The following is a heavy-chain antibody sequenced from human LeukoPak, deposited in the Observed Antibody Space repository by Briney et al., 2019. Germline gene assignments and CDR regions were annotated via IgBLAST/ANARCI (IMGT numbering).Heavy chain of an antibody. CDR3: ARAKGRSPLFDY. V-gene: IGHV6-1*01. CDR1: GVSVSSNSAA. D-gene: IGHD6-13*01. Sequence: SQTLSLTCAISGVSVSSNSAAWNWLRQSPSSDLEWLGRTYYRSKWYNDYAVSVKGRIAINPNTSKNQFSLQLNSVTPEDTAVYYCARAKGRSPLFDYWGQGTLVTVSS. CDR2: TYYRSKWYN. J-gene: IGHJ4*02.